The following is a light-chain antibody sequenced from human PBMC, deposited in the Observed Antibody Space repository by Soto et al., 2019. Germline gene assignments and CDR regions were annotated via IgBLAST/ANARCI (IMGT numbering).Light chain of an antibody. CDR2: DAS. CDR3: QQRSNWPLMYT. V-gene: IGKV3-11*01. Sequence: EIVLTQSPATLSLSPGERATLSCRASPSVSSYLAWYQQKPGQAPRLLIYDASNRATGIPARFSGSGSRTDFTLTISSLVPEDFAVYYCQQRSNWPLMYTFGQGTKLEIK. CDR1: PSVSSY. J-gene: IGKJ2*01.